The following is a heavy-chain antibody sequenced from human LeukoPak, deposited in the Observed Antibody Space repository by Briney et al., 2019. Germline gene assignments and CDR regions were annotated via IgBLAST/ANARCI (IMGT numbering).Heavy chain of an antibody. CDR3: ARDQEAFDY. CDR1: GYSFTSNY. CDR2: IYPRDGST. J-gene: IGHJ4*02. Sequence: ASVKVSFKASGYSFTSNYIHWVRQAPGQGLEWMGMIYPRDGSTSYAQKFQGRVTVTRDTSTSTVHMELSGLRSEDTAVYYCARDQEAFDYWGQGTLVTVSS. V-gene: IGHV1-46*01.